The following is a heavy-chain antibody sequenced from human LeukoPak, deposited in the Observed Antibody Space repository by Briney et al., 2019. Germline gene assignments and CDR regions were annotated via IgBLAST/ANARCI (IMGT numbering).Heavy chain of an antibody. CDR1: GFTFSSYG. CDR3: AREVYYYDSSGFYYSGGFGY. D-gene: IGHD3-22*01. CDR2: ISYDGSNK. Sequence: PGRSLRLSCAASGFTFSSYGMHWVRQAPGKGLEWVAVISYDGSNKYYADSVKGRFTISRDNSKNTLYLQMNSLRAEDTAVYYCAREVYYYDSSGFYYSGGFGYWGQGTLLTVSS. J-gene: IGHJ4*02. V-gene: IGHV3-30*03.